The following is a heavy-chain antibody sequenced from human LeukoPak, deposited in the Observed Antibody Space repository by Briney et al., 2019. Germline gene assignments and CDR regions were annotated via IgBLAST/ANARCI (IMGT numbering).Heavy chain of an antibody. CDR2: INGGGGDR. CDR3: GKAEAGTYYFDY. J-gene: IGHJ4*02. V-gene: IGHV3-23*01. CDR1: GFIFRNYA. Sequence: GGSLGLSCAASGFIFRNYAMRWVRQAPGKGLEWVSAINGGGGDRFYADSVKGRFTISRDNSKNTLYLQMSSLRVEDTAVYYCGKAEAGTYYFDYWGQGTLVTVSS. D-gene: IGHD6-19*01.